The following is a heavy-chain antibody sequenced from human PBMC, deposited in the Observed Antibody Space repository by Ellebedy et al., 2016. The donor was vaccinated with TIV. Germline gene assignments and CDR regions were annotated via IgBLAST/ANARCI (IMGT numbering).Heavy chain of an antibody. V-gene: IGHV5-10-1*01. CDR1: EYSFTSDW. D-gene: IGHD5-18*01. J-gene: IGHJ4*02. CDR2: IDPTDSQT. CDR3: ATCGYSYGTAEYYFDY. Sequence: GESLKISCQFSEYSFTSDWVSWVRQMPGKGPEWLGRIDPTDSQTYYNPSFQGRVTLSADKSINTVYLQWSSLPASDTAVYYCATCGYSYGTAEYYFDYWGQGTLVTVSS.